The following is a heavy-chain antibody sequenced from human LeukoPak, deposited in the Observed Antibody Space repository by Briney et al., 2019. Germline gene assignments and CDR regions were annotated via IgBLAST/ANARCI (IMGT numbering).Heavy chain of an antibody. V-gene: IGHV3-53*01. J-gene: IGHJ4*02. CDR1: GFTVSSNY. CDR3: ARAAAGSRYFDY. CDR2: IYSGGST. Sequence: GGSLRLSCAASGFTVSSNYMSWVRQAPGKGLEWGSVIYSGGSTYYADSVKGRFTISRDNSKNTLYLQMNSLRAEDTAVYYCARAAAGSRYFDYWGRGTLVTVSS. D-gene: IGHD6-13*01.